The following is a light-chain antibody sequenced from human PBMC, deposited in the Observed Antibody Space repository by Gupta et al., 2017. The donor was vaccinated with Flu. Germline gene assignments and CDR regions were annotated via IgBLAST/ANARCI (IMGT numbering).Light chain of an antibody. V-gene: IGKV1-39*01. CDR2: PAS. J-gene: IGKJ5*01. CDR1: QSISSY. Sequence: DIEMTQSPCSLSVSVGDRVTLSCRASQSISSYLNWYQQKPGQAPKLLIYPASSLPSGIPSRFSGSGSGTDFTLTISRLQPEDFATYYCQQNYSTPLTFGQGTRLEIK. CDR3: QQNYSTPLT.